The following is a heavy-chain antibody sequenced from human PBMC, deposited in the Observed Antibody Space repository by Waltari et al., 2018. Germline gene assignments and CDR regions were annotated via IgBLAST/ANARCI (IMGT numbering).Heavy chain of an antibody. D-gene: IGHD6-19*01. J-gene: IGHJ4*02. V-gene: IGHV4-38-2*02. Sequence: QVQLQESGPGLVKPSETLSLTCAVSGYSISSGYYWGWIRQPPGKGLEWIGSIYHSGSNYYNPSLKSRVTISVDTSKNQFSLKLSSVTAADTAVYYCAREGRSSGWYQADYWGQGTLVTVSS. CDR3: AREGRSSGWYQADY. CDR1: GYSISSGYY. CDR2: IYHSGSN.